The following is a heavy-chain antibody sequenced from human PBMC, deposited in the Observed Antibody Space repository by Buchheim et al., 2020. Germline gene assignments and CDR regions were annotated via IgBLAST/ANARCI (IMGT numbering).Heavy chain of an antibody. CDR3: ARNCGGDCYYYFDY. D-gene: IGHD2-21*02. V-gene: IGHV3-30*03. CDR1: GFTFSSYG. CDR2: ISYDGRNK. Sequence: QVQLVESGGGVVQPGRSLRLSCAASGFTFSSYGMHWVRQAPGKGLEWVAVISYDGRNKYYADSVKGRFTISRDNSKNTLYLQMNSLRAEDTAVYYCARNCGGDCYYYFDYWGQGTL. J-gene: IGHJ4*02.